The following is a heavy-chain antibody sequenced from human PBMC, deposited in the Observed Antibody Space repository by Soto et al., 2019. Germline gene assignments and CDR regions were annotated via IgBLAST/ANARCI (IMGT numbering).Heavy chain of an antibody. CDR2: MNPNSGNT. D-gene: IGHD2-2*01. CDR1: GYSFTTYD. J-gene: IGHJ6*02. CDR3: ARGLYCITSSCSRPYYNFGMDV. Sequence: ASVKVSCKVSGYSFTTYDINWVRQATGQGLEWMGWMNPNSGNTGYAQKFQGRVTMTRSTSISTAYMELNSLRSEDTAVYYCARGLYCITSSCSRPYYNFGMDVWGQGTKVTVSS. V-gene: IGHV1-8*01.